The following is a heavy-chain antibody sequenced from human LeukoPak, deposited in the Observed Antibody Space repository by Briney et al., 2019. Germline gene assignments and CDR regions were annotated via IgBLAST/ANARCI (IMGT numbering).Heavy chain of an antibody. Sequence: SQTLSLTCTVSGGSISSGGYYWSWIRQHPGKGLEWIGYIYYSGSTYYNPSLKSRVTISVDTSKNQFSLKLSSVTAADTAVYYCARDGQQQLVRDPADAFDIWGQGTMVTVSS. D-gene: IGHD6-13*01. J-gene: IGHJ3*02. CDR1: GGSISSGGYY. CDR3: ARDGQQQLVRDPADAFDI. V-gene: IGHV4-31*03. CDR2: IYYSGST.